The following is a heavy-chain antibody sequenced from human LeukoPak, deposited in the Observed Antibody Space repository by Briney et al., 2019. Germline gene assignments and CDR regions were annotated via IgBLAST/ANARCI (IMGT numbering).Heavy chain of an antibody. D-gene: IGHD5-24*01. J-gene: IGHJ4*02. CDR1: GFTFSSYA. CDR3: AAMDNSAY. V-gene: IGHV3-33*01. CDR2: IWYDGSSK. Sequence: PGGSLRLSCAASGFTFSSYAMHWVRQAPGKGLEWVALIWYDGSSKYYADSVKGRFTISSDNSKNTLYLQMNSLRVEDTAVYYCAAMDNSAYWGREPWSPSPQ.